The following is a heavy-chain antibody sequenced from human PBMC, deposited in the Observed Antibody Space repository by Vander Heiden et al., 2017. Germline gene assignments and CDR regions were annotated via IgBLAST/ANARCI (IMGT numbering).Heavy chain of an antibody. V-gene: IGHV3-23*01. CDR3: AKHTDFWSGYYTSGAFDI. CDR2: ISGGSGGDT. Sequence: EVQLLESGGGLVQPGGSLRLSCAASGFTFSSYAMSLVRQAPGKALEWVSSISGGSGGDTFYADSVKGRYTISRDNPKNTLYLQMNSLRDEDTAVYYCAKHTDFWSGYYTSGAFDIWGQGTMVTVSS. CDR1: GFTFSSYA. J-gene: IGHJ3*02. D-gene: IGHD3-3*01.